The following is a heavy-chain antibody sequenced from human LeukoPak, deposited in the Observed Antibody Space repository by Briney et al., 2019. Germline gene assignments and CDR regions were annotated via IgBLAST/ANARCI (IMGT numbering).Heavy chain of an antibody. CDR1: GGSISSYY. J-gene: IGHJ6*02. CDR2: IYYSGST. D-gene: IGHD3-10*01. CDR3: ARHRPPITMVRGVIRSPRQNNYYYGMDV. Sequence: PSETLSLTCTVSGGSISSYYWSWIRQPPGKGLEWIGYIYYSGSTNYNPSLKSRVTISVDTSKNQFSLKLSSETAADTAVYYCARHRPPITMVRGVIRSPRQNNYYYGMDVWGQGTTVTVSS. V-gene: IGHV4-59*08.